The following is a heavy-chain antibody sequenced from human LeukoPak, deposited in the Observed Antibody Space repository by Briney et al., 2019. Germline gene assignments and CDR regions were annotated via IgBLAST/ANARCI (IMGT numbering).Heavy chain of an antibody. Sequence: AAVKVSCKAAGYTFTSYYMHWGRQAPGQGLGWMGIINPSGGSTSYAQKFQGRVTMTRDTSTSTVYMELSSLRSEGTAVYYCARASEMATIRSYFDYWGQGTLVTVSS. CDR2: INPSGGST. J-gene: IGHJ4*02. V-gene: IGHV1-46*01. D-gene: IGHD5-24*01. CDR1: GYTFTSYY. CDR3: ARASEMATIRSYFDY.